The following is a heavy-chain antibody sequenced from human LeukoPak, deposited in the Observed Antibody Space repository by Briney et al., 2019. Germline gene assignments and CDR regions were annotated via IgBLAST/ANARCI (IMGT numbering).Heavy chain of an antibody. CDR1: GCSLSTTEEG. Sequence: AAPTLVKTTPTFTLTSIFSGCSLSTTEEGVEWMRQLPGSALGSLALIYWDDDKRHSPSLKSRLTISKDTPKHHVVLRMTNMDPVDTATYYCAHTGSLSHLWFDPWGQRTLVTVSS. CDR2: IYWDDDK. J-gene: IGHJ5*02. CDR3: AHTGSLSHLWFDP. V-gene: IGHV2-5*02. D-gene: IGHD3-16*01.